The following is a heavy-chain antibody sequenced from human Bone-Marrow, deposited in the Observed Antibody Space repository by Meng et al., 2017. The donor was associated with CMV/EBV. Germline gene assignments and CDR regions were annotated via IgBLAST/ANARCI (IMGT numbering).Heavy chain of an antibody. CDR3: ASGGWYSSGWYDY. J-gene: IGHJ4*02. D-gene: IGHD6-19*01. CDR1: GFTFSSYW. V-gene: IGHV3-74*01. CDR2: INSDGSST. Sequence: GESLKISCAASGFTFSSYWMHWVRQAPGKGLVWVSRINSDGSSTSYADSVKGRFTISRDNAKNSLYLQMNSLRAEDTAVYYCASGGWYSSGWYDYWGQGTLVTVSS.